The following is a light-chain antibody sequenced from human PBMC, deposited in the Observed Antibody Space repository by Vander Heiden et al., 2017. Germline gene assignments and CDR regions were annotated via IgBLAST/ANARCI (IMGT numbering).Light chain of an antibody. J-gene: IGKJ4*01. CDR2: WAS. V-gene: IGKV4-1*01. CDR1: QSVLLSSNNKNY. CDR3: QQYYDSPLT. Sequence: IVMTQSPDSLAVSPGERATINCKSSQSVLLSSNNKNYLAWYQQKPGQPPKLLIYWASTRQSGVPDRFSGSGSGTDFTLTISSLQAEDVAVYYCQQYYDSPLTFGGGTKVEIK.